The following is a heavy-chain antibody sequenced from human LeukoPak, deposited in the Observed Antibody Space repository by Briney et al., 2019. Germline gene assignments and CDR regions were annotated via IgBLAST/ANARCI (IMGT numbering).Heavy chain of an antibody. CDR2: IKQDGSEQ. Sequence: PGGSLRLSCAASGFIFSSYWKTWVRQAPGKGLEWVANIKQDGSEQYYVDSVRGRFTISRDNARNSLYLQMNSLRGEDTAVYHCTRDRGAYNLYDYWGQGTLVTVSS. CDR3: TRDRGAYNLYDY. CDR1: GFIFSSYW. J-gene: IGHJ4*02. D-gene: IGHD1-1*01. V-gene: IGHV3-7*03.